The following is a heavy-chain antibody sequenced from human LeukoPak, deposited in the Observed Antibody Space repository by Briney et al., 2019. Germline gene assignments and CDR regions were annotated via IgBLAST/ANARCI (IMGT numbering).Heavy chain of an antibody. J-gene: IGHJ5*02. CDR2: TYTSGST. CDR3: ARDAGVTTVYGWFDP. D-gene: IGHD4-11*01. CDR1: GGSISSGSYY. V-gene: IGHV4-61*02. Sequence: SETLSLTCTVSGGSISSGSYYWSWIRQPAGKGLEWIGRTYTSGSTNYNPSLKSRVTISVDTSKNQFSLKLSSVTAADTAVYYCARDAGVTTVYGWFDPWGQGTLVTVSS.